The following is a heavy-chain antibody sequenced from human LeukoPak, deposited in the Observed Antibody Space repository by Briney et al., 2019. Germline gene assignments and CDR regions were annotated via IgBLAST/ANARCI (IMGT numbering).Heavy chain of an antibody. Sequence: GGSLRLSCAASGFAFSNFAMDWVRQAPGKGLEWVSALSGTGDTTDYADSVKGRSTISRDNSKNTLYLQMKSLRAADTAMYYCVKQGQFYYDSSGYYPLEDWGQGTLVTVSS. J-gene: IGHJ4*02. CDR2: LSGTGDTT. V-gene: IGHV3-23*01. D-gene: IGHD3-22*01. CDR3: VKQGQFYYDSSGYYPLED. CDR1: GFAFSNFA.